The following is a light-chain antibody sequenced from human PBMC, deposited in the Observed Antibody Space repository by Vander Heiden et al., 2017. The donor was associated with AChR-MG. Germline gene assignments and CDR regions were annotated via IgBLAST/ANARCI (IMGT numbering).Light chain of an antibody. CDR2: DAS. J-gene: IGKJ4*01. CDR3: QQRNNWPLT. Sequence: ELMLKQSPATLSLSSVERATLSCRASQSVSYVLAWYQQKPGQAPRLLIYDASNRATGIPARFSGSGSETDFTLTISSLEPEDFALYYCQQRNNWPLTFGGRTKVEIK. V-gene: IGKV3-11*01. CDR1: QSVSYV.